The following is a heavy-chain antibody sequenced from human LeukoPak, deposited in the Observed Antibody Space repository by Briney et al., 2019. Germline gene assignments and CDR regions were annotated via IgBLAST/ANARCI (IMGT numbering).Heavy chain of an antibody. CDR1: GGSISSYY. CDR2: IYYSGST. Sequence: PSETLSLTCTVSGGSISSYYWSWLRQPPGKGLEWIGYIYYSGSTNYNPSLKSRVTISVDTSKNQFSLKLSSVTAADTAVYYCARVASGWIDYWGQGTLATVSS. CDR3: ARVASGWIDY. D-gene: IGHD6-19*01. J-gene: IGHJ4*02. V-gene: IGHV4-59*01.